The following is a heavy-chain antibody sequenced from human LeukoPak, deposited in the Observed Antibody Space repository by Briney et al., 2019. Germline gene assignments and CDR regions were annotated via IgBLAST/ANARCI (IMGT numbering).Heavy chain of an antibody. D-gene: IGHD3-10*01. CDR1: GFSFNDYA. CDR2: ISGSGGRT. Sequence: GGSLRLSCAASGFSFNDYAMSWVRQAPGKGLEWGSVISGSGGRTSYADSVKGRFTISRDNSKNTLYLQMNSLRAEDTAVYYCAKDQEDYYGLGFGIDQWGQGTLVTVSS. CDR3: AKDQEDYYGLGFGIDQ. J-gene: IGHJ4*02. V-gene: IGHV3-23*01.